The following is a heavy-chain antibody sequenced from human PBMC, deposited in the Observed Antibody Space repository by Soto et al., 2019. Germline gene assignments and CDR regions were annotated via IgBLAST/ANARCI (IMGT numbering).Heavy chain of an antibody. Sequence: PGGSLRLSCAASGFTFSSYGMHWVRQAPGKGLEWVAVISYNGSNKYYADSVKGRFTISRDTSKNTLYLQMNSLRAEDAAVYYFAKDLLGPGGAYGMDDWGQGTTVTVSS. CDR1: GFTFSSYG. CDR3: AKDLLGPGGAYGMDD. J-gene: IGHJ6*02. D-gene: IGHD7-27*01. CDR2: ISYNGSNK. V-gene: IGHV3-30*18.